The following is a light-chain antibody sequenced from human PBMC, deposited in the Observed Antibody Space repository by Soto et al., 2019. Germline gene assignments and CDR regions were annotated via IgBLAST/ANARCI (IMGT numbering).Light chain of an antibody. V-gene: IGLV2-8*01. J-gene: IGLJ3*02. CDR1: SSDVADYNF. CDR2: EVS. CDR3: CSYAGSNNLV. Sequence: QSVLTQPHSASGSPGQTVTLSCTGTSSDVADYNFVSWYQQHPGKAPKLLIYEVSKRPSGVPDRFSGSKSGNTASLTVSGLQAEDEADYYCCSYAGSNNLVFGGGTKVTVL.